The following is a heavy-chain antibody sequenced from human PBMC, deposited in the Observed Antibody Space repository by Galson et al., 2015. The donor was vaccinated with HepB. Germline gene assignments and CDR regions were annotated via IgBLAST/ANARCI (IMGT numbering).Heavy chain of an antibody. CDR3: ARVVVVAGVGLEFDP. V-gene: IGHV1-46*01. D-gene: IGHD2-15*01. CDR2: INPSGGST. Sequence: SVKVSCKASGYTFTSYYMHWVRQAPGQGLEWMGIINPSGGSTSYAQKFQGRVTMTRDMSTSTVYMELSSLRSEDTAVYYCARVVVVAGVGLEFDPWGQGTLVTVSS. CDR1: GYTFTSYY. J-gene: IGHJ5*02.